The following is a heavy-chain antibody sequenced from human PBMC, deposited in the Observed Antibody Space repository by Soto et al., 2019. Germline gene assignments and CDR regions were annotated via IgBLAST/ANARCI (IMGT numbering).Heavy chain of an antibody. CDR3: ARDRGSAYSSGWSHAFDI. J-gene: IGHJ3*02. CDR1: GFTVSSNY. CDR2: IYSGGST. Sequence: GGSLRLSCAASGFTVSSNYMSWVRQAPGKGLEWVSVIYSGGSTYYADSVKGRFTISRDNSKNTLYLQMNSLRAEDTAVYYCARDRGSAYSSGWSHAFDIWGQGTMVTVSS. D-gene: IGHD6-19*01. V-gene: IGHV3-66*01.